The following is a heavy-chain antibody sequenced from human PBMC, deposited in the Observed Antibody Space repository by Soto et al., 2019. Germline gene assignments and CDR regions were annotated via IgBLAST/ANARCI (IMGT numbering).Heavy chain of an antibody. Sequence: SETLSVTCTVTGDSISSRSYYWGWIRQPPGKGLEWIGSIYYSGSTDNNPSLRSRVSMSIDTSKDQFSLKLKSVTAADTALYFCARQRTSVVTIAYFVEWGPGSLVNVSS. V-gene: IGHV4-39*01. D-gene: IGHD2-21*02. CDR2: IYYSGST. CDR1: GDSISSRSYY. J-gene: IGHJ4*02. CDR3: ARQRTSVVTIAYFVE.